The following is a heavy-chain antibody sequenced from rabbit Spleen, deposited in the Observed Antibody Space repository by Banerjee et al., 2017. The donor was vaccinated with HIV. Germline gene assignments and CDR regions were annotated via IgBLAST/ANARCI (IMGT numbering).Heavy chain of an antibody. V-gene: IGHV1S7*01. Sequence: QLKESGGGLVQPGGSLKLSCKGSGFDFSSYYMSWVRQAPGKGLEWIGYIDPFFGTTYYASWVNGRFTISSDNAQNTLYLQLNSLTVADTATYFCARDPAYSSGSAFYGYFNLWGPGTLVTVS. D-gene: IGHD1-1*01. CDR1: GFDFSSYY. CDR3: ARDPAYSSGSAFYGYFNL. J-gene: IGHJ4*01. CDR2: IDPFFGTT.